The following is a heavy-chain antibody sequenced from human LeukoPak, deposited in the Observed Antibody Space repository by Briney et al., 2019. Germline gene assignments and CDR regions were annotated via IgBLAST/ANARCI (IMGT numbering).Heavy chain of an antibody. V-gene: IGHV4-59*08. Sequence: SETLSLTCTVSGGSISSYYWSWIRQPPGKGLEWIGYIYYSGSTNYNPPLKSRVTISVDTSKNQFSLKLSSVTAADTAVYYCARQVVAGQIDYWGQGTLVTVSS. CDR2: IYYSGST. D-gene: IGHD6-19*01. CDR3: ARQVVAGQIDY. CDR1: GGSISSYY. J-gene: IGHJ4*02.